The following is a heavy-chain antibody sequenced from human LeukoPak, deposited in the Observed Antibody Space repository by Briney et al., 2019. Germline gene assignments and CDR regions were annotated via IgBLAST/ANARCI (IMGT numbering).Heavy chain of an antibody. D-gene: IGHD2-2*01. J-gene: IGHJ4*02. V-gene: IGHV1-2*02. CDR1: GYTFTDYY. Sequence: ASVKVSCKASGYTFTDYYVHWVQQPPGQGFEWMGWINPNDGDTNYAQKFQGRVTMTRDTSISTAHMEVSRLRSDDTAVYYCARANFLYCSSSTCLFDYWGQGTLVTVSS. CDR2: INPNDGDT. CDR3: ARANFLYCSSSTCLFDY.